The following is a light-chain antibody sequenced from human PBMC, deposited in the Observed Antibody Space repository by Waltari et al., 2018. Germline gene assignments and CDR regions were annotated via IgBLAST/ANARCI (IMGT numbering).Light chain of an antibody. CDR2: DVN. J-gene: IGLJ1*01. CDR1: SSDIGAYNF. CDR3: SSYTTGSTRYV. Sequence: QSALTQPPSVSGSPGQSITISCTGTSSDIGAYNFVSCYQKHPGKAPKVMIYDVNNRPSGVSSRFSGSKSGNTASLTISGLQAEDEADYYCSSYTTGSTRYVFGSGTKVTVL. V-gene: IGLV2-14*03.